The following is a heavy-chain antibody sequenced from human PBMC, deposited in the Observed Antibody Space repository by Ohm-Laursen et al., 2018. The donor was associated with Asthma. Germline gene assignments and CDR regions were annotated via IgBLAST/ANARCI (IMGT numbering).Heavy chain of an antibody. CDR2: INSVFRAT. V-gene: IGHV1-69*01. CDR1: GGTFSNYV. CDR3: GRKQGSCIVSTCYSLDF. Sequence: SSVKVSCKSSGGTFSNYVIGWVRQAPGQGLEWMGGINSVFRATDYAQKFQGRVTITADESTATVYMELSSLRSDDTALYYCGRKQGSCIVSTCYSLDFWGQGTLVTVSS. D-gene: IGHD2-15*01. J-gene: IGHJ4*02.